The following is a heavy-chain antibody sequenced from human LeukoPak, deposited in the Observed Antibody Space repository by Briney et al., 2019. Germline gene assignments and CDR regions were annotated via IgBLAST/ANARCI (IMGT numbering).Heavy chain of an antibody. J-gene: IGHJ5*01. CDR2: INPNSGGT. Sequence: ASVKVSCKASGYTFTGYFMHWVRQAPGQGPEWMGWINPNSGGTNYAQKFQGRVTMTRDTSISTAYMDLSRLRSDDTAVYYCARAGYGGPDPDSWGQGTLVTVSS. CDR3: ARAGYGGPDPDS. V-gene: IGHV1-2*02. CDR1: GYTFTGYF. D-gene: IGHD4-23*01.